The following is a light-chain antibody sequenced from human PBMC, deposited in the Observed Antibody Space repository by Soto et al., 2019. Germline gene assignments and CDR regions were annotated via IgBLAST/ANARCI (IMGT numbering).Light chain of an antibody. CDR3: SSYTSSSTLNWV. J-gene: IGLJ3*02. Sequence: QSALTQPASVSGSPGQSITISCTGTRSDVGGYNYVSWYQQHPGKALKLMIYDVSNRPSGVSNRFSGSKSGNTASLTISGLQAEDEADYYCSSYTSSSTLNWVFGGGTKLTVL. CDR2: DVS. V-gene: IGLV2-14*01. CDR1: RSDVGGYNY.